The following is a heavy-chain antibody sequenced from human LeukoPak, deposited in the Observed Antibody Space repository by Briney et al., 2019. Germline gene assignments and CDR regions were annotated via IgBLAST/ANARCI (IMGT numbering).Heavy chain of an antibody. D-gene: IGHD2-2*02. CDR3: ANYISRIHFDY. CDR2: ISGSGVST. Sequence: GGSLRPSCAASGFTFSNYAMSWVRQAPGKGLEWVSAISGSGVSTYYADSVKGRLAISRDNSKNTLYLQMNSLRVEDTAAYYCANYISRIHFDYWGQGTLVTVSS. CDR1: GFTFSNYA. J-gene: IGHJ4*02. V-gene: IGHV3-23*01.